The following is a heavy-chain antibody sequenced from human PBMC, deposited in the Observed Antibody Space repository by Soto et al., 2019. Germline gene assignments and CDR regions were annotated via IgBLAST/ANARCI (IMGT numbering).Heavy chain of an antibody. CDR2: INQDGGDK. Sequence: GGSLRRSCAASEFIFSDYWMNWVRQAPGKGLEWVASINQDGGDKKYVDSVKGRFTISRDNAKNSLYLQMASLRAEDTAVYYCARDGVAPGLYFYFWGQGALVTVSS. J-gene: IGHJ4*02. D-gene: IGHD6-13*01. V-gene: IGHV3-7*05. CDR3: ARDGVAPGLYFYF. CDR1: EFIFSDYW.